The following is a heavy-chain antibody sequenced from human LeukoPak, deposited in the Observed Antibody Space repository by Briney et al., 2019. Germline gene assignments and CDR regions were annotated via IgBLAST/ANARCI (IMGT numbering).Heavy chain of an antibody. D-gene: IGHD3-22*01. Sequence: GGSLRLSCAASGFTFSSYSMNWVRQAPGKGLEWVSCITSSGSYIYYADSMKGRFIISRDNSKNTLYLQMNSLRAEDTAVYYCAKRDNSGSYYFRAWGQGTLVTVSS. CDR1: GFTFSSYS. J-gene: IGHJ4*02. CDR2: ITSSGSYI. V-gene: IGHV3-21*04. CDR3: AKRDNSGSYYFRA.